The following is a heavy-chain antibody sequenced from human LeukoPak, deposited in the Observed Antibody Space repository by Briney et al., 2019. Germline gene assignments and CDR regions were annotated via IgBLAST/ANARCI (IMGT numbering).Heavy chain of an antibody. D-gene: IGHD4-11*01. CDR2: IFHSGST. J-gene: IGHJ4*02. V-gene: IGHV4-38-2*01. Sequence: SETLSLTCAVSGYSISSGYYWGWIRQPPGKGLEWIGSIFHSGSTYYNPSLQSRVTISVDTSKNQFSLKLSSVTAADKAVYYCARAGWTTLTYFDYWGQGTLLTVSS. CDR3: ARAGWTTLTYFDY. CDR1: GYSISSGYY.